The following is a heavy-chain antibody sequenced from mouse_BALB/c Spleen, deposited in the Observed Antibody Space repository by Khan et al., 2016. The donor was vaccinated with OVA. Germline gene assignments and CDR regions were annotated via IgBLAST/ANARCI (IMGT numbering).Heavy chain of an antibody. CDR2: IIPSNDYT. CDR3: VREGAYYRSDGWFAY. V-gene: IGHV1-4*01. D-gene: IGHD2-14*01. J-gene: IGHJ3*01. CDR1: GYTFTTYT. Sequence: QVQLKQSGAELARPGASVKMSCKASGYTFTTYTIHWVKQRPGQGLEWIGYIIPSNDYTNYNQKSKDRATLTADKSSSTAYMQLSSLTSEDSAVYYCVREGAYYRSDGWFAYWGQGTLVTVSA.